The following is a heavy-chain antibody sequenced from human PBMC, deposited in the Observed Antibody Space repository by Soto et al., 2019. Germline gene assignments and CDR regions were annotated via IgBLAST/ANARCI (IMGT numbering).Heavy chain of an antibody. D-gene: IGHD3-22*01. Sequence: GGSLRLSCAASGFTFSSYAMHWVRQAPGKGLEWVAVISYDGSNKYYADSVKGRFTISRDNSKNTLYLQMNSLRAEDTAVYYYARVTVAYYYDSSGCPGYCGQGYLVTVSS. CDR2: ISYDGSNK. V-gene: IGHV3-30-3*01. CDR3: ARVTVAYYYDSSGCPGY. J-gene: IGHJ4*02. CDR1: GFTFSSYA.